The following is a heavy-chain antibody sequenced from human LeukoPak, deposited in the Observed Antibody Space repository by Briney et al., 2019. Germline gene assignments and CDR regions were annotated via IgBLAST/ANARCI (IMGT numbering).Heavy chain of an antibody. Sequence: GGSLRLSCAASGFTFSSHFMSWVRQAPGKGLEWVSSIGGNGGNTYYADSLKGRFSISRDNYRTNLYLQMNSLRAEDTDLYYCAKDRGDYVWGRQEDWGQGTLVTVSS. CDR2: IGGNGGNT. CDR1: GFTFSSHF. CDR3: AKDRGDYVWGRQED. J-gene: IGHJ4*02. D-gene: IGHD3-16*01. V-gene: IGHV3-23*01.